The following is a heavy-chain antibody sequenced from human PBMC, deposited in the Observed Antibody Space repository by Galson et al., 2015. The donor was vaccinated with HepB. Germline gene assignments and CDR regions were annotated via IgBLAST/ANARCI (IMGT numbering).Heavy chain of an antibody. Sequence: PALVKPTQTLTLPCTVSGFSLSNARMGVSWIRQPPGEALEWLAHIFLRDEKSYSTSLKSRLTISKDTSESQVVLTMTNIDPVDTATYYCARIPVAPAAMIYYGMDVWGQGTTVTVSS. J-gene: IGHJ6*02. V-gene: IGHV2-26*01. D-gene: IGHD2-2*01. CDR2: IFLRDEK. CDR3: ARIPVAPAAMIYYGMDV. CDR1: GFSLSNARMG.